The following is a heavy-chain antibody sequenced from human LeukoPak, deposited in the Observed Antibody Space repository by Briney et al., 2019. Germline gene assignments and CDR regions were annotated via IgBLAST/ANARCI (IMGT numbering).Heavy chain of an antibody. D-gene: IGHD7-27*01. CDR1: GFTSSSYG. CDR3: AKDVGNGISPSYFDY. V-gene: IGHV3-30*02. Sequence: GGSLRLSCAASGFTSSSYGMHWVRQAPGKGLEWVAFIRYDGSNKYYADSVKGRFTISRDNSKNTLYLQMNSLRGEDTAVYYCAKDVGNGISPSYFDYWGQGTLVTVSS. CDR2: IRYDGSNK. J-gene: IGHJ4*02.